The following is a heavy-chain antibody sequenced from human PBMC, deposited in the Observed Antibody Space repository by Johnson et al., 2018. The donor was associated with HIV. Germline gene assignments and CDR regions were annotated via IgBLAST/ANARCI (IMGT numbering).Heavy chain of an antibody. V-gene: IGHV3-23*04. CDR1: GFTFSSYA. J-gene: IGHJ3*02. CDR2: ISGSGGST. CDR3: VAATGANGLDI. Sequence: VQLVESGGGLVQPGGSLRLSCAASGFTFSSYAMSWVRQAPGKGLEWVSAISGSGGSTYYADSVKGRFTISRDNSKNTLYLQINSLRAGDTAVYYCVAATGANGLDIWGQGTKVTVSS. D-gene: IGHD1-26*01.